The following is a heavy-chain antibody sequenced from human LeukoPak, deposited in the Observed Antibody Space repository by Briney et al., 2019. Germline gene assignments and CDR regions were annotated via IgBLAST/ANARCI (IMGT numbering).Heavy chain of an antibody. CDR1: GFTFSTYA. CDR2: ISSTSISI. J-gene: IGHJ4*02. D-gene: IGHD2-2*01. CDR3: ARSYTVADQLDY. Sequence: GGSLRLSCAASGFTFSTYAMNWVRQAPGKGLEWVSSISSTSISIYFADSVKGRFTVSRDNAKNSLYLQMNSLRTEATAVYYCARSYTVADQLDYWGQGTLVTVSS. V-gene: IGHV3-21*01.